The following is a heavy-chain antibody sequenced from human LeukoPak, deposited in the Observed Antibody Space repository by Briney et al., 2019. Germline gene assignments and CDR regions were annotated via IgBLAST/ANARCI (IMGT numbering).Heavy chain of an antibody. J-gene: IGHJ4*02. Sequence: GGSLRLSCAASGFTFINYWMSWVRQAPGKGLEWVANMKQDGSVKYYVDSMKGRFTISRDNAMNSLYLQVSGLRAEDTAVYFCARIGYSSSSFDYWGQGVLVTVYS. CDR3: ARIGYSSSSFDY. D-gene: IGHD6-6*01. CDR1: GFTFINYW. V-gene: IGHV3-7*03. CDR2: MKQDGSVK.